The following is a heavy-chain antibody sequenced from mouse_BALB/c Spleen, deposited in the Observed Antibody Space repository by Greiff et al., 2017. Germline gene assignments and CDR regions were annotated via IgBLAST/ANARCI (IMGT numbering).Heavy chain of an antibody. CDR3: AGEGGGFAY. CDR1: GYTFTSYW. V-gene: IGHV1-7*01. Sequence: VNLVESGAELAKPGASVKMSCKASGYTFTSYWMHWVKQRPGQGLEWIGYINPSTGYTEYNQKFKDKATLTADKSSSTAYMQLSSLTSEDSAVYFCAGEGGGFAYWGQGTLVTVSA. CDR2: INPSTGYT. J-gene: IGHJ3*01.